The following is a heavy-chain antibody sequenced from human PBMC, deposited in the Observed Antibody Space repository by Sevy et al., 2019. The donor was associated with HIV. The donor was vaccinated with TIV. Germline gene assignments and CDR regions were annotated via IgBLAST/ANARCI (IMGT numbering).Heavy chain of an antibody. D-gene: IGHD3-22*01. V-gene: IGHV4-31*03. CDR3: ARGLGIVVGIDAFVI. CDR1: GGSISSGGYY. CDR2: MYYSGST. Sequence: SETLSLTCTVSGGSISSGGYYWSWIRQHPGKGLEWIGYMYYSGSTYYNPSLKSRVAISVDTSQNQFSLKLSSVTAADTAVYYCARGLGIVVGIDAFVIWGQGTMVTVSS. J-gene: IGHJ3*02.